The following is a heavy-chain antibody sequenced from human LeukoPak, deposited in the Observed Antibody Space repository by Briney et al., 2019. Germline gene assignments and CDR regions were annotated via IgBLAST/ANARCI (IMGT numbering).Heavy chain of an antibody. CDR3: ARGTVTEETYYFDY. D-gene: IGHD4-17*01. Sequence: PSETLSLTCAVYGGSFSGYYWSWIRQPPGKGLEWIGYIYHSGSTYYNPSLKSRVTISVDRSKNQFSLKLSSVTAADTAVYYCARGTVTEETYYFDYWGQGTLVTVSS. V-gene: IGHV4-34*01. CDR2: IYHSGST. CDR1: GGSFSGYY. J-gene: IGHJ4*02.